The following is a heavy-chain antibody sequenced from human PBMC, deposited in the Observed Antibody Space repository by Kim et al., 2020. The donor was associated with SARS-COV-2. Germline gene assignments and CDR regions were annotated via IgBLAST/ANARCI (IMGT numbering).Heavy chain of an antibody. CDR3: AREVDYGFDY. Sequence: NPPYAQGSTGRFVFSLDTSVSTAYLQISSLKAEDTAVYYCAREVDYGFDYWGQGTLVTVSS. CDR2: NP. J-gene: IGHJ4*02. D-gene: IGHD3-10*01. V-gene: IGHV7-4-1*02.